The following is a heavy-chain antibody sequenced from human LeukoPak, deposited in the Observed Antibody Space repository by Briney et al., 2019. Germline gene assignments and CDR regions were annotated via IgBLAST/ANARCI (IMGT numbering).Heavy chain of an antibody. CDR3: ARPRRDFWSVYYRGPLYYYYYMDV. D-gene: IGHD3-3*01. CDR1: GFTFSSYA. V-gene: IGHV3-30*01. J-gene: IGHJ6*03. CDR2: ISYDGSNK. Sequence: GRSLRLSCAASGFTFSSYAMHWVRQAPGKGLEWVAVISYDGSNKYYADSVKGRFTISRDNSKNTLYMQMNSLRAEDTAVYYCARPRRDFWSVYYRGPLYYYYYMDVWGKGTTVTVSS.